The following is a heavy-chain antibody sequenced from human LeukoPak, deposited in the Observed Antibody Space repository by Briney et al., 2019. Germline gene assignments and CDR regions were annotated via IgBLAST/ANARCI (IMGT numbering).Heavy chain of an antibody. J-gene: IGHJ3*02. Sequence: ASVTVSCKASGYTFTGYYMHWVRQAPGQGLEWMGWINPNSGGTNYAQKFQGRVTMTRDTSISTAYMELSRLRSDDTAVYYCARVPRPSRIAAAGTPDAFDIWGQGTMVTVSS. D-gene: IGHD6-13*01. V-gene: IGHV1-2*02. CDR3: ARVPRPSRIAAAGTPDAFDI. CDR1: GYTFTGYY. CDR2: INPNSGGT.